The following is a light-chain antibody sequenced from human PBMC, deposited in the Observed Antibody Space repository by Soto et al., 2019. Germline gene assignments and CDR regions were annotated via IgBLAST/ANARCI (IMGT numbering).Light chain of an antibody. CDR1: QGISNS. V-gene: IGKV1-27*01. CDR2: AAS. Sequence: DIQMTQSPSSLSSSVGDRVTITCRASQGISNSLAWYQQKPGKVPKLLIYAASTGQSGVPSRFSGSGSGTDFPLTSSRLPPEYAVYYYYQQSNRAPQTFGQGTKVEIK. J-gene: IGKJ1*01. CDR3: QQSNRAPQT.